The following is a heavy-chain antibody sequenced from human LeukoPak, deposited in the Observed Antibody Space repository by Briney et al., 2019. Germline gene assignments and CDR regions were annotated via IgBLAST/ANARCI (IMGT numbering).Heavy chain of an antibody. J-gene: IGHJ6*02. CDR1: DVSISSYY. D-gene: IGHD2-15*01. V-gene: IGHV4-59*01. Sequence: SETLSLTCTISDVSISSYYWSWIRQPPGKGLEWIGYIYYSGSTSYNPSLKSRVTISVDTSKNQFSLKLSSVTAADTAVYYCARGRYCSGGSCILYYYYYGMDVWGQGTTVTVSS. CDR3: ARGRYCSGGSCILYYYYYGMDV. CDR2: IYYSGST.